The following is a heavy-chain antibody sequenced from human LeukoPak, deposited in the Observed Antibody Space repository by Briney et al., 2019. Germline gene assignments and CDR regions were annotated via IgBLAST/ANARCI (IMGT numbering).Heavy chain of an antibody. CDR1: GYSFSSYW. CDR3: GRPGPRYSYGHFNY. J-gene: IGHJ4*02. CDR2: IYPGDSDT. D-gene: IGHD5-18*01. V-gene: IGHV5-51*01. Sequence: GESLKISCKGSGYSFSSYWIGWVRQMPGKGLEWMGIIYPGDSDTRYSPSFQGQVTISADKASSTAYVQWSSLKASDTAMYHCGRPGPRYSYGHFNYWGQGTLVTVSS.